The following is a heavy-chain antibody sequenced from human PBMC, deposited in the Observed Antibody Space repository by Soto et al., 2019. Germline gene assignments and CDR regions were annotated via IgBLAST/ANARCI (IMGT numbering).Heavy chain of an antibody. Sequence: GGSLRLSCAASGFTFSNAWMSWVRQAPGKGLERVGRIKSKTDGGTTDYTAPVKDRFTISRDDSKNTLYLQMNSLKTEETAVYYCTTDHSRNLDHWGQGTLVSFSS. CDR1: GFTFSNAW. D-gene: IGHD6-13*01. CDR3: TTDHSRNLDH. V-gene: IGHV3-15*01. J-gene: IGHJ4*02. CDR2: IKSKTDGGTT.